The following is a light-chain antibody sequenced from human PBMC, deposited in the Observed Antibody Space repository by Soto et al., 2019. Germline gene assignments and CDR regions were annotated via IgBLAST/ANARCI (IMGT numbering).Light chain of an antibody. Sequence: QSVLKQPPSVSWAPGQRVTISCTGGSSNIGATYDVQWYQQLPGTAPKLLIYGNSNRPSGVPDRFSGSKSGTSASLAITGLQADDEADYYCQSYDSSLSAHYVFGTGTKVTVL. J-gene: IGLJ1*01. V-gene: IGLV1-40*01. CDR1: SSNIGATYD. CDR3: QSYDSSLSAHYV. CDR2: GNS.